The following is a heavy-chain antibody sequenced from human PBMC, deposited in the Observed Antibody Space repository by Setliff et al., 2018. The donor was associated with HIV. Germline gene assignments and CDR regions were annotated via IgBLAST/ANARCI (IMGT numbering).Heavy chain of an antibody. CDR2: IYHNGST. Sequence: SETLSLTCTVSGGSISIGGYYWGWIRQHPGKGLEWIGYIYHNGSTYYNPSLKSRVVISVDTSKNQFSLKLSSVTAADTAVYYCARGGGSRAATSSYYYMDVWGKGTTVTVSS. J-gene: IGHJ6*03. D-gene: IGHD2-15*01. CDR3: ARGGGSRAATSSYYYMDV. CDR1: GGSISIGGYY. V-gene: IGHV4-31*03.